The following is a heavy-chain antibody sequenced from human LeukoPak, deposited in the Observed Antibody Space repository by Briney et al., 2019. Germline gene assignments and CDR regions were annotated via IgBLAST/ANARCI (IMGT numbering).Heavy chain of an antibody. D-gene: IGHD2-15*01. CDR2: IDANSGTT. V-gene: IGHV1-2*02. Sequence: ASVTVSCTASGYTFTGYYIHWVRQAPGQGLEWMGWIDANSGTTNFPEKFQGRVTMTRDTSISTAYLELSRLRSDDTAVYYCARGIYARAATGFQDWGQGSLVTISS. CDR3: ARGIYARAATGFQD. J-gene: IGHJ1*01. CDR1: GYTFTGYY.